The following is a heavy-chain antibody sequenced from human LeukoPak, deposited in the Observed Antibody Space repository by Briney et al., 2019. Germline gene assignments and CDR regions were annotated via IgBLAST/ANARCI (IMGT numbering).Heavy chain of an antibody. Sequence: SVKVSCKASGGTFSSYAISWARQAPGQGLEWMGGIIPIFGAANYAQKFQGRVTITTDESTSTAYMELSSLRSEDTAVYYCAREGYCSGGSCYDYWGQGTLVTVSS. D-gene: IGHD2-15*01. CDR2: IIPIFGAA. CDR1: GGTFSSYA. CDR3: AREGYCSGGSCYDY. J-gene: IGHJ4*02. V-gene: IGHV1-69*05.